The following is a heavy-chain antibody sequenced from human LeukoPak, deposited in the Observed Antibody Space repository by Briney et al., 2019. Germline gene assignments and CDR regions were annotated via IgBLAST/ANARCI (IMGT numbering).Heavy chain of an antibody. Sequence: GGSLRLSCAASGFTVSSNYMTWVRQAPGKGLEWVSVIYSGGSTYYADSVKGRFTISGHNSKNTLYLQMNSLRPEDTAVYYCARGPHPAGDFDYWGQGTLVTVSS. CDR1: GFTVSSNY. CDR3: ARGPHPAGDFDY. J-gene: IGHJ4*02. CDR2: IYSGGST. D-gene: IGHD3-10*01. V-gene: IGHV3-53*04.